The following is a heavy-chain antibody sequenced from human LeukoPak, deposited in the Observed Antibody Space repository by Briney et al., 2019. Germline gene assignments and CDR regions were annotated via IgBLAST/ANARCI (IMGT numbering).Heavy chain of an antibody. CDR1: GFTFSSYA. CDR2: ISGSGGST. V-gene: IGHV3-23*01. J-gene: IGHJ1*01. CDR3: ARDSPAAEYFQH. D-gene: IGHD2-2*01. Sequence: GGSLRLSCAASGFTFSSYAMSWVRQAPGKGLEWVSAISGSGGSTYYADSVKGRFTISRDNAKNSLYLQMNSLRAEDTAVYYCARDSPAAEYFQHWGQGTLVTVSS.